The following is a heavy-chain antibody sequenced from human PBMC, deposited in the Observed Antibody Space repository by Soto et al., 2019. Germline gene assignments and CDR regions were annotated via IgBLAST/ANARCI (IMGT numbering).Heavy chain of an antibody. CDR3: ARGTPVWFDP. J-gene: IGHJ5*02. Sequence: ASVKVSCKASGYTFSDYAIHWVRQAPGQRPEWMGWINAGNGNTKYSQKLQGRVTITRDTSASTAYMELSSLRSEYTAVYYCARGTPVWFDPWGQGTLVTVSS. CDR2: INAGNGNT. V-gene: IGHV1-3*01. CDR1: GYTFSDYA. D-gene: IGHD3-10*01.